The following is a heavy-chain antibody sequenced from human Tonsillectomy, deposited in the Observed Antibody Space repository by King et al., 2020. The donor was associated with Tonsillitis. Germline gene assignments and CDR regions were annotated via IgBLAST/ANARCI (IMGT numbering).Heavy chain of an antibody. V-gene: IGHV3-23*01. CDR3: GKALGVYSNFDY. CDR2: NSGSGDST. D-gene: IGHD5/OR15-5a*01. CDR1: GFTFSSYA. J-gene: IGHJ4*02. Sequence: VQSGGSLRLSCAASGFTFSSYAMSWVRQAPGKGLEWVSGNSGSGDSTYYADSVKGRFTISRDNSKNTLYLQMNSLRAEDTAVYYCGKALGVYSNFDYWGQGTLVTVSS.